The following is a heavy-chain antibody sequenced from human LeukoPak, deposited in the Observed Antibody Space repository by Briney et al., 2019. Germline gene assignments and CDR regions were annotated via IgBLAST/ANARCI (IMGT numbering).Heavy chain of an antibody. CDR3: ARGFELDY. CDR2: IKQEGSEK. J-gene: IGHJ4*02. Sequence: GGSLTLSCAASGFTFNSFWLIWLGQAPGKGLEWVDNIKQEGSEKYYVGSVKGRFTISRDDDRNSLYLQMNSLRAEDTAVYFCARGFELDYWGQGTLVTVSS. CDR1: GFTFNSFW. V-gene: IGHV3-7*01.